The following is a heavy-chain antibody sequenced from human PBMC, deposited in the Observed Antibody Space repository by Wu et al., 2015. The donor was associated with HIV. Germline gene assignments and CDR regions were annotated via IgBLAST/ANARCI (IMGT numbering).Heavy chain of an antibody. D-gene: IGHD2-2*02. CDR3: ARGRGYCSSTSCYTLLGYYYYYMDV. CDR1: GYTFTGYF. V-gene: IGHV1-2*02. J-gene: IGHJ6*03. Sequence: QVQLVQSGAEVKKPGASVKVSCKASGYTFTGYFMHWVRQAPGQGLEWMGWINTNSGVTKYAQKFQGRVTMTRDTSISTVHMELTRLRPDDTGVYYCARGRGYCSSTSCYTLLGYYYYYMDVWGKGTTVTVSS. CDR2: INTNSGVT.